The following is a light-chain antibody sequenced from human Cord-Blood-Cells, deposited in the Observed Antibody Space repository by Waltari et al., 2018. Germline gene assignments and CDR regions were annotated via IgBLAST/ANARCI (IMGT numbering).Light chain of an antibody. J-gene: IGKJ2*03. CDR2: DAS. CDR1: QDISNY. V-gene: IGKV1-33*01. Sequence: DIQMTQYPSSLPASVGDRVTITCQASQDISNYLNWYQQKPGKAPTLLIYDASNLETGVPSRVSGSGSGTDFTFTISSLQPEDIATYYCQQYDNLPYSFGQGTKLEIK. CDR3: QQYDNLPYS.